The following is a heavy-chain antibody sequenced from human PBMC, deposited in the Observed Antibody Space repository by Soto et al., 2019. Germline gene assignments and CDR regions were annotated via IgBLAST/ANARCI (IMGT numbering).Heavy chain of an antibody. D-gene: IGHD3-22*01. CDR3: AKDVYDSSGYYYAPAFDI. Sequence: GGSLRLSCAASGFTFSSYAMSWVRQAPGKGLEWVSAISGSGGSTYYADSVKGRFTISRDNSKNTLYLQMNSLRAEDTAVYYCAKDVYDSSGYYYAPAFDIWGQGTMATVSS. V-gene: IGHV3-23*01. J-gene: IGHJ3*02. CDR1: GFTFSSYA. CDR2: ISGSGGST.